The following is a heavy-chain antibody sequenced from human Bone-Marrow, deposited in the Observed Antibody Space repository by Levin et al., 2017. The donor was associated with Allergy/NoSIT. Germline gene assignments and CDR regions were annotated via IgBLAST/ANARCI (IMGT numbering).Heavy chain of an antibody. CDR3: AKDQEKLALGY. Sequence: GGSLRLSCAVSGFNFSAYGFHWVRQAPGKGLEWVAVILNDGSSKYFVDFFLCRFRISRDNFKNTLYLQMNSLRPEDTAVYYCAKDQEKLALGYWGQGTLVTVSS. CDR1: GFNFSAYG. V-gene: IGHV3-30*18. CDR2: ILNDGSSK. J-gene: IGHJ4*02.